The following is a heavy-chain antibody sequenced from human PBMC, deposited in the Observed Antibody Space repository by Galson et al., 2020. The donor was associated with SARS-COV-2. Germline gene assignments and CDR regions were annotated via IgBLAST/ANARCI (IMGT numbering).Heavy chain of an antibody. CDR1: GGSISSSSYY. V-gene: IGHV4-39*07. J-gene: IGHJ6*02. CDR3: ARSVDFWSGYHDYYGMDV. CDR2: IYYSGST. Sequence: SETLSLTCTVSGGSISSSSYYWGWIRQPPGKGLEWIGSIYYSGSTYYNPSLKSRVTISVDTSKNQFSLKLSSVTAADTAVYYCARSVDFWSGYHDYYGMDVWGQGTTVTVSS. D-gene: IGHD3-3*01.